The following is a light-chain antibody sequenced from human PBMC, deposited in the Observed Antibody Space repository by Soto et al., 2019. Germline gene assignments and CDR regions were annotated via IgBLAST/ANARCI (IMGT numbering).Light chain of an antibody. CDR1: HSVSSSY. J-gene: IGKJ3*01. CDR3: QQYGSSPPYT. CDR2: GSS. Sequence: EIVLTQSPGTLSLSPGERATLSCRASHSVSSSYLAWYQQKPGQATRLLIYGSSIKATGIPDRFSGSGSGTEFALTISRLEPEDFALYNCQQYGSSPPYTFGPGTKVDIK. V-gene: IGKV3-20*01.